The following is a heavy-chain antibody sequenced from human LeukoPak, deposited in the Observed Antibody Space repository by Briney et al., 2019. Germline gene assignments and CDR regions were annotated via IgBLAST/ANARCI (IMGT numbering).Heavy chain of an antibody. CDR3: AKVLLWFGGFDY. CDR2: ISYDGSNK. D-gene: IGHD3-10*01. V-gene: IGHV3-30*18. Sequence: GGSLRLSCAASGFTFSSYGMHWVRQAPGKGLEWVAVISYDGSNKYYADSVKGRFTISRDNSKNTLYLQMNSLRAEDTAVYYCAKVLLWFGGFDYWGQGTLVTVSS. J-gene: IGHJ4*02. CDR1: GFTFSSYG.